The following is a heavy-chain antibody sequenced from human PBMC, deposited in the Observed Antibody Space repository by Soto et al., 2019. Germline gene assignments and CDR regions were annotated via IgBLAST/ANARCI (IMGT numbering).Heavy chain of an antibody. CDR2: INADYGNT. V-gene: IGHV1-18*01. Sequence: QAQLVQSGAEVKKPGASVKVSCKASGYTFYSHSISWVRQAPGQGLEWMGRINADYGNTQYAQKFRGRVTMTTDTSATSVYMELTNLRSDDTFVYYCPRCIQGHSYYGMDVWGQGTTVTVSS. CDR3: PRCIQGHSYYGMDV. J-gene: IGHJ6*02. D-gene: IGHD5-18*01. CDR1: GYTFYSHS.